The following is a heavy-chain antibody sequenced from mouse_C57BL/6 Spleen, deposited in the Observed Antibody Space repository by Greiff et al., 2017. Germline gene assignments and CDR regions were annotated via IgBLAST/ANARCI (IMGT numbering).Heavy chain of an antibody. J-gene: IGHJ3*01. Sequence: VQLQQPGGGLVKPGGSVKMSCEASGYTFTSYWITWVKQRPGQGLEWIGDICPGSGSTNYNETFKSKVTLTVDTSSRTTYMHLSSLTSEDSAVYCCAKRVAYWGQGTLVTVSA. CDR3: AKRVAY. CDR2: ICPGSGST. V-gene: IGHV1-55*01. CDR1: GYTFTSYW.